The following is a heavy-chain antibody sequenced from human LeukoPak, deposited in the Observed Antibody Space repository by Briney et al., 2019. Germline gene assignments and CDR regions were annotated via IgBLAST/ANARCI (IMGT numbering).Heavy chain of an antibody. CDR2: MNPNSGNT. J-gene: IGHJ5*02. CDR1: GYTFTSHD. Sequence: ASVKVSCKASGYTFTSHDINWVRQATGQGLEWMGWMNPNSGNTGYAQKFQGRVTMTRNTSISTAYMELSSLRSEDTAVYYCARGSSSDYYPRGWFDPWGQGTLVTVSS. D-gene: IGHD3-22*01. CDR3: ARGSSSDYYPRGWFDP. V-gene: IGHV1-8*02.